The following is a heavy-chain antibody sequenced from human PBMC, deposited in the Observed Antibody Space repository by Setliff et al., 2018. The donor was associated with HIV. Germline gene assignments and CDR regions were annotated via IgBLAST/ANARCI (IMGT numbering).Heavy chain of an antibody. CDR3: ARAGGLRMDRGVVSDY. D-gene: IGHD3-10*01. CDR2: MNPNTGVA. CDR1: GHTFSNSD. J-gene: IGHJ4*02. Sequence: ASVKVSCKASGHTFSNSDIHWVRRATGQGLEWMGWMNPNTGVAGYALKFQGRVTMTRDTSISTAYMELSGLISEDAAVYYCARAGGLRMDRGVVSDYWGQGTLVTVSS. V-gene: IGHV1-8*01.